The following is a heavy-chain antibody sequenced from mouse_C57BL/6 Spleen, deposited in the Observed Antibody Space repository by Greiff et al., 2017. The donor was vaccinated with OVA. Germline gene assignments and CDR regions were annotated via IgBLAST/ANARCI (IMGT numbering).Heavy chain of an antibody. Sequence: EVQLQESGPVLVKPGASVKMSCKASGYTFTDYYMNWVKQSHGKSLEWIGVINPYNGGTSYNQKFKGKATLTVDKSSSTAYMQLSSLTSEDSAVYYCAIGRDAMDYWGQGTSVTVSS. D-gene: IGHD3-3*01. J-gene: IGHJ4*01. CDR3: AIGRDAMDY. CDR1: GYTFTDYY. V-gene: IGHV1-19*01. CDR2: INPYNGGT.